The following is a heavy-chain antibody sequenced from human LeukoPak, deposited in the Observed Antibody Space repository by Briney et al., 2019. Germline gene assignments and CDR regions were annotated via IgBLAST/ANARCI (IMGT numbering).Heavy chain of an antibody. Sequence: PGRSLRLSCAASGFTFTNYGMHWVRQAPGKGLEWVAVISYDESNKSYADSVKGRFSISRDNSKNTLYLQMDSLRGEDTAVYYCAKDFRIGYSAHFDYWGQGALVTVSS. CDR3: AKDFRIGYSAHFDY. CDR2: ISYDESNK. V-gene: IGHV3-30*18. J-gene: IGHJ4*02. D-gene: IGHD2-21*01. CDR1: GFTFTNYG.